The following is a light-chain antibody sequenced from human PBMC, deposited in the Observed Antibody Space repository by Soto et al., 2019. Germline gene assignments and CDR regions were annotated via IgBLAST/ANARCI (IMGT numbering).Light chain of an antibody. V-gene: IGKV3-15*01. J-gene: IGKJ4*01. Sequence: EIVMTQAPATLSVSPGERASLSCXGSQSVSSNLAWYQQKPGQAPRLLIYGASTRATGIPARFSGSGSGTEFTLTISSLQSEDFAVYYCQQYNNWPLTFGGGTKVDIK. CDR2: GAS. CDR1: QSVSSN. CDR3: QQYNNWPLT.